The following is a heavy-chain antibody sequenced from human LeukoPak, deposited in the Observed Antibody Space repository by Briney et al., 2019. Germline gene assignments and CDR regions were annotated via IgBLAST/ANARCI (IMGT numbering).Heavy chain of an antibody. CDR1: GYTFTSYW. CDR2: IYPGDSDT. CDR3: ARHAAIYASHSYSYYMDV. Sequence: PGESLKISCKGSGYTFTSYWIGWVRQMPGKGLEWMGIIYPGDSDTRYSPSFQGQVTISVDKSISTAYLQWSSLKASDTAIYYCARHAAIYASHSYSYYMDVWGKGTTVTISS. D-gene: IGHD3-16*01. J-gene: IGHJ6*03. V-gene: IGHV5-51*01.